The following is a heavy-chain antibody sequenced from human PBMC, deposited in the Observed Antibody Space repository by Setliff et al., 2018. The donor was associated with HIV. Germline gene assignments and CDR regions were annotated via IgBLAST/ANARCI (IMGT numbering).Heavy chain of an antibody. CDR1: GYIFTRKY. CDR2: INPSDGRT. J-gene: IGHJ4*02. CDR3: ARSGTYYYETTGYFRGRYFDS. Sequence: GASVKVSCKASGYIFTRKYIHWVRQAPGQGLEWMGVINPSDGRTTFEQKFQDRITLTRDTSTSTVYMELSSLRSDDTAVYYCARSGTYYYETTGYFRGRYFDSWGQGTLVTVSS. D-gene: IGHD3-22*01. V-gene: IGHV1-46*01.